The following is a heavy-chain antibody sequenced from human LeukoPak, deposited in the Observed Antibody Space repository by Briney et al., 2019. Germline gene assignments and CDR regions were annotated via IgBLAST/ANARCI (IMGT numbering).Heavy chain of an antibody. CDR2: ISGDSDAT. V-gene: IGHV3-43*01. CDR1: GFSFDDYT. J-gene: IGHJ5*02. Sequence: GGSMRLSCTASGFSFDDYTMHWVRLVPGKGLEWVSLISGDSDATYYAGSVKGRFTISRDNRKNSLYLQMNSLTKEDSALYFCGKDRLDSHNPIDSWGQGALVTVSP. D-gene: IGHD1-1*01. CDR3: GKDRLDSHNPIDS.